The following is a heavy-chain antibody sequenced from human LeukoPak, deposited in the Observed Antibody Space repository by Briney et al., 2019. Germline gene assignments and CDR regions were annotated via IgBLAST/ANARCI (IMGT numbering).Heavy chain of an antibody. CDR1: GFTFSRNT. CDR2: ISSSGYYI. Sequence: GGSLRLSCAASGFTFSRNTMNWVRQSPGQGLEWVSSISSSGYYIYYADSVKGRFTISRHNAKNSLYLQMNSLGAEDTAVYYCARDLVSRSNYWGQGTPVTVSS. D-gene: IGHD6-6*01. J-gene: IGHJ4*02. V-gene: IGHV3-21*01. CDR3: ARDLVSRSNY.